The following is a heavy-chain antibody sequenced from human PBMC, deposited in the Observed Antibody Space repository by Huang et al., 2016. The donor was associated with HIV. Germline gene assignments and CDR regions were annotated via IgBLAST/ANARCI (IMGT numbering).Heavy chain of an antibody. D-gene: IGHD2-21*02. CDR1: GFTFSSYS. Sequence: EVQLVESGGGLVKSGGSLRLSCAASGFTFSSYSMNWVRQAPGKGLEGVSSIRTGSSYIYYADSVKGRFTISRDNAKNSLFLQMKSLRAEDTAVYYCARGGGAWGIDYWGQGTLVTVSS. V-gene: IGHV3-21*01. CDR2: IRTGSSYI. J-gene: IGHJ4*02. CDR3: ARGGGAWGIDY.